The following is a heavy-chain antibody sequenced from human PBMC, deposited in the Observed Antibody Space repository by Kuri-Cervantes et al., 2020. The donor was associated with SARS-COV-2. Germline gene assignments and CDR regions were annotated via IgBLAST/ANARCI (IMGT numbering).Heavy chain of an antibody. J-gene: IGHJ5*02. CDR3: ARRVVPAADFDP. V-gene: IGHV1-2*02. CDR1: GYTFTGYY. Sequence: SVNVPCKASGYTFTGYYMHWVRQAPGQGLEWMGWINPHSGGTNYAQKLQGRVTMTRDTSISTAYMELSRRRSDDTAVYYCARRVVPAADFDPWGQGTLVTVSS. D-gene: IGHD2-2*01. CDR2: INPHSGGT.